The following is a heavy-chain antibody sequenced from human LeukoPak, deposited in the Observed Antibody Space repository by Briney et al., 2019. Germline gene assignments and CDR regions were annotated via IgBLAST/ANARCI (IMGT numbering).Heavy chain of an antibody. V-gene: IGHV1-69*13. Sequence: GASVKVSCKASGGTFSNYAISWVRQAPGQGLEWMGGIIPIFGTANYAQKFQGRVTITADESTSTAYMELSSLRSEDTAVYYCARENNSGSCAFDIWGQGTMVTVSS. CDR2: IIPIFGTA. J-gene: IGHJ3*02. CDR1: GGTFSNYA. D-gene: IGHD3-10*01. CDR3: ARENNSGSCAFDI.